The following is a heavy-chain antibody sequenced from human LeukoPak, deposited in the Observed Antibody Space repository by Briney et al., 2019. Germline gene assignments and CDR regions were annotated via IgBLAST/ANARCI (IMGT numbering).Heavy chain of an antibody. J-gene: IGHJ3*02. CDR2: IYYSGST. V-gene: IGHV4-39*07. Sequence: PSETLSLTCTVSGGSISSSSYYWGWIRQPPGKGLEWIGSIYYSGSTYYNPSLKSRVTISVDTSKNQFSLKLSSVTAADTAVYYCARLRSYYDSSALSPPGAFDIWGQGTMVTVSS. D-gene: IGHD3-22*01. CDR1: GGSISSSSYY. CDR3: ARLRSYYDSSALSPPGAFDI.